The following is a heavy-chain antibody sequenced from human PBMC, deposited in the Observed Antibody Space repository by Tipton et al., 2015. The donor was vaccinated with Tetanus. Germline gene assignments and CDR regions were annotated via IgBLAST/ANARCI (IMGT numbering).Heavy chain of an antibody. CDR2: MKPNSGST. CDR3: ATREDTALVIAESDAPDI. V-gene: IGHV1-8*01. D-gene: IGHD5-18*01. CDR1: GYTFTSYD. J-gene: IGHJ3*02. Sequence: QLVQSGAEVKKPGASVKVSCKTSGYTFTSYDINWVRQATGQGLEWMGWMKPNSGSTGYAQKFRGRVSFSSDRSMSTAYMEVSSLRSADTAMYYCATREDTALVIAESDAPDIWGQGTMVTVSS.